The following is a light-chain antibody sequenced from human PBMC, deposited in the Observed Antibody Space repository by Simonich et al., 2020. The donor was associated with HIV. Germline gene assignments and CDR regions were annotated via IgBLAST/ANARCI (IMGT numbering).Light chain of an antibody. CDR1: QSVSSN. Sequence: EMVMTQSPATLSLSPGERATLSCRASQSVSSNLAWYQQKPGQAPTLLIYDASTRATGIPARFSGSGSGTEFTLTINRMQSEDFAVYYCQQYYSTPRTFGQGTKVEIK. V-gene: IGKV3-15*01. J-gene: IGKJ1*01. CDR3: QQYYSTPRT. CDR2: DAS.